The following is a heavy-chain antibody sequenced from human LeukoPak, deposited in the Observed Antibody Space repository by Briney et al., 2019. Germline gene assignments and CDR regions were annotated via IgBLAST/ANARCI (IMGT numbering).Heavy chain of an antibody. V-gene: IGHV4-4*07. Sequence: SETLSLTCTVSGGSISNYYWNWIRQPAGKGLEWIGRIYTSGSTNYNPSLKSRVTMSVDTSKNQISLKLSSGTAADTAVYYCASGLQFRILDYWGQGTLVTVSS. CDR2: IYTSGST. D-gene: IGHD5-24*01. CDR3: ASGLQFRILDY. J-gene: IGHJ4*02. CDR1: GGSISNYY.